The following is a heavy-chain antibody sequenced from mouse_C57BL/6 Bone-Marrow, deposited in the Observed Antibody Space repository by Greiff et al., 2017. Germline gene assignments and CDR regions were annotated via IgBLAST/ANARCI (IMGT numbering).Heavy chain of an antibody. CDR2: ISYDGSN. CDR3: AIYYSNDYFDY. CDR1: GYSITSGYY. V-gene: IGHV3-6*01. Sequence: EVKLMESGPGLVKPSQSLSLTCSVTGYSITSGYYWNWIRQFPGNKLEWMGYISYDGSNNYNPSLKNRISITRDTSKNQFFLKLNSVTTEDTATYYCAIYYSNDYFDYWGQGTTLTVSS. J-gene: IGHJ2*01. D-gene: IGHD2-5*01.